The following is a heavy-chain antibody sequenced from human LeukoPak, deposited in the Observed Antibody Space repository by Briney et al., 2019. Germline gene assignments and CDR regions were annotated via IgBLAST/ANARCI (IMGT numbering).Heavy chain of an antibody. J-gene: IGHJ4*02. Sequence: GGSLRLSCAAAGFTFSTSSMTWVRRAPGKGLEWLTYINRDGSDKDYVDSVKGRFTISRDNAKKSLYLQMDTLSVEDTAVYYCARAVTPGGYFDYWGQGTLVTVSS. V-gene: IGHV3-7*05. D-gene: IGHD4-17*01. CDR2: INRDGSDK. CDR1: GFTFSTSS. CDR3: ARAVTPGGYFDY.